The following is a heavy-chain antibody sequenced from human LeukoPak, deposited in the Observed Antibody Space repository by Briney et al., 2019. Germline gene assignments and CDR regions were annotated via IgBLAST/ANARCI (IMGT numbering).Heavy chain of an antibody. Sequence: ASVKVSCKASGYTFTGYYMHWVRQAPGLGLEWMGWINPNNGGTNYAQKFQGRVTMTRDTSISTAYMELSRLRSDDTAVYYCARDERYDSSGYPFDYWGQGTLVTVSS. CDR3: ARDERYDSSGYPFDY. D-gene: IGHD3-22*01. J-gene: IGHJ4*02. V-gene: IGHV1-2*02. CDR2: INPNNGGT. CDR1: GYTFTGYY.